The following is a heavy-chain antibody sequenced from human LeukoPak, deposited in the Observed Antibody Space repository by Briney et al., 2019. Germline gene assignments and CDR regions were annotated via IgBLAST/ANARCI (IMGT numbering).Heavy chain of an antibody. J-gene: IGHJ4*02. D-gene: IGHD5-18*01. CDR1: GFTVSTNC. CDR3: ARVDTVMAYYFDL. Sequence: QPGGSLRLSCAASGFTVSTNCMTWVRQAPGKGLEWVSTIYSGGTTYYADSVMGRFTISRHNSRNTLYLQMNSLRAEDTAVYYCARVDTVMAYYFDLWGQGTLVIVSS. CDR2: IYSGGTT. V-gene: IGHV3-53*04.